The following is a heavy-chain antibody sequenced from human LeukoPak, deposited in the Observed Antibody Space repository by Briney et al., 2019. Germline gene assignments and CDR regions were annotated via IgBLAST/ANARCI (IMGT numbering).Heavy chain of an antibody. CDR1: GFTFNIYA. V-gene: IGHV3-30*12. CDR2: VYYDGSVK. J-gene: IGHJ4*02. D-gene: IGHD5-18*01. CDR3: ARGGGVEAAMALDY. Sequence: GGSLRLSCAASGFTFNIYAMHWVRQAPGQGLEWVAIVYYDGSVKHYADSVKGRFTISRDNSKNTLSLLMNRLRADDTAVYYCARGGGVEAAMALDYWGQGTLVAVSS.